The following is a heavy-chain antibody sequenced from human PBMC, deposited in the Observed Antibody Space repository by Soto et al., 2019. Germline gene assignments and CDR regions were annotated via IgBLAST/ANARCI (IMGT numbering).Heavy chain of an antibody. CDR2: INDGGSA. CDR1: GGSFSGYS. Sequence: SETLSLTCAINGGSFSGYSWTWIRQSPGTGLEWIGQINDGGSANYNPSLKSRVTISVDTSNNEFFLELSSVTAADTAVYYCARGLFSETHYSGGWYFFDYWGQGTLVTVS. CDR3: ARGLFSETHYSGGWYFFDY. V-gene: IGHV4-34*01. D-gene: IGHD1-26*01. J-gene: IGHJ4*02.